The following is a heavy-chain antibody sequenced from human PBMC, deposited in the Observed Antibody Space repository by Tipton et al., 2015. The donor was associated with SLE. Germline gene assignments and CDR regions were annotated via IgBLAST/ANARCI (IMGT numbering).Heavy chain of an antibody. CDR3: ARASGGNSPY. V-gene: IGHV4-38-2*02. CDR1: GYSISSAHY. Sequence: TLSLTCTVSGYSISSAHYWGWIRQPPGKGLEWIGNIYYTGSTNYNPSLKSRVTISVDTSKNQFSLNLTSVTAADTAIYYCARASGGNSPYWGQGTLVTVSS. CDR2: IYYTGST. D-gene: IGHD4-23*01. J-gene: IGHJ4*02.